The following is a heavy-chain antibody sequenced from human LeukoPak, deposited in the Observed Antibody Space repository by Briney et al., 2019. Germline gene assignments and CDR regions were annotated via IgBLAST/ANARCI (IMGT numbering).Heavy chain of an antibody. CDR2: IYGGGST. D-gene: IGHD6-13*01. CDR1: GFTVSSNY. J-gene: IGHJ3*02. CDR3: ARERTAAGTRAFDI. Sequence: GGSLRLSCAASGFTVSSNYMSWVRQAPGKGLEWVSVIYGGGSTYYADSVKGRFTISRDNSKNTLYLQMNSLRAEDTAVYYCARERTAAGTRAFDIWGQGTMVTVSS. V-gene: IGHV3-66*01.